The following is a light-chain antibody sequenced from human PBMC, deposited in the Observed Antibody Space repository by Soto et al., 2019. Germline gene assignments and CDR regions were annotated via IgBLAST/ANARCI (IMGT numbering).Light chain of an antibody. CDR2: SVA. J-gene: IGKJ3*01. V-gene: IGKV1-39*01. Sequence: DIQMTQSPSSLSASVGDRVTITCRASRSITYYLNWYQQRPGEAPKLLIYSVAILQNGVPSRFSGGGSETDFTLTISSLQPEDFATYYCQQSYSAPFTFGPGTRVDIK. CDR1: RSITYY. CDR3: QQSYSAPFT.